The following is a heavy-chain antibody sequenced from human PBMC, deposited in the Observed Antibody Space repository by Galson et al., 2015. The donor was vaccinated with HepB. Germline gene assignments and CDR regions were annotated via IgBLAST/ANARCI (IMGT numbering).Heavy chain of an antibody. CDR1: GDSVSSNRAA. CDR2: TFYRSRWLN. Sequence: CAISGDSVSSNRAAWNWIRQSPSRGLEWLGRTFYRSRWLNDYALSLRSQTTINPDTSKNQFSLQLNSVTPEDTGVYFCARGSSTPRRGDYLDYWGQGILVTVSS. CDR3: ARGSSTPRRGDYLDY. V-gene: IGHV6-1*01. J-gene: IGHJ4*02. D-gene: IGHD3-10*01.